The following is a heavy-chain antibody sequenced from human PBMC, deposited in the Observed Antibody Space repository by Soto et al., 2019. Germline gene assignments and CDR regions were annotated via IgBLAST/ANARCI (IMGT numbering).Heavy chain of an antibody. V-gene: IGHV3-23*01. CDR3: AKAWGIDY. Sequence: EVQLLESGGGLVEPGGSRRLSCAASGFTFSSYTMSWVRQAPGKALEWVSTISGSGSSTYSADSVKGRFTISRDNSKNTLYLQMNSLRVEDTAIYYCAKAWGIDYWGQGTLVTVSS. CDR1: GFTFSSYT. CDR2: ISGSGSST. J-gene: IGHJ4*02. D-gene: IGHD7-27*01.